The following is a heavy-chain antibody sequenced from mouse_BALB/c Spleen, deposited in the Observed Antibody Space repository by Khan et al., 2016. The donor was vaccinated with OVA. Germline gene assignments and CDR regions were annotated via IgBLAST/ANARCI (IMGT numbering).Heavy chain of an antibody. CDR1: GFTFRNYG. Sequence: EVELVESGGDLVKPGGSLKLSCAASGFTFRNYGMSWVRQTPDKRLEWVATISSDGTYTYYPDSVKGRFTISRNNAKNTLYLQMSSLKSEDTAMYYCTSHLTGSFDYWGQGTLVTVSA. V-gene: IGHV5-6*01. CDR3: TSHLTGSFDY. J-gene: IGHJ3*01. D-gene: IGHD4-1*01. CDR2: ISSDGTYT.